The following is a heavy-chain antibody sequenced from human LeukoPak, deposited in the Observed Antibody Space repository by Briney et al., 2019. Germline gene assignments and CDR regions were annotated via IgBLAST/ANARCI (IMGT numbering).Heavy chain of an antibody. J-gene: IGHJ6*03. CDR2: IYVTGT. Sequence: SETLSLTCTVSGGSIGTYYWSWIRQSPGKGLEWIGYIYVTGTRYNPYLQSRVTISEDRSRNQFFLKMSSVTAADTAVYYCARHIGGGIEDMDVWSKGTKVIVSS. CDR1: GGSIGTYY. V-gene: IGHV4-59*08. D-gene: IGHD3-16*02. CDR3: ARHIGGGIEDMDV.